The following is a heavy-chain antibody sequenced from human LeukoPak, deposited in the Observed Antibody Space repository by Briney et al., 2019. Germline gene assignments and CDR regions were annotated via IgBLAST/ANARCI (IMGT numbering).Heavy chain of an antibody. Sequence: PGGSLRLSCAASGSTFDDYAMHWVRHAPGKGLEWVSGISWNSGGIVYADSVKGRFTISRDNAKNSLYLQMNSLRAEDTAVYYCARDQGEWGYTYGRRGGYYYYYYMDVWGTGTTVTISS. CDR1: GSTFDDYA. D-gene: IGHD5-18*01. CDR2: ISWNSGGI. J-gene: IGHJ6*03. V-gene: IGHV3-9*01. CDR3: ARDQGEWGYTYGRRGGYYYYYYMDV.